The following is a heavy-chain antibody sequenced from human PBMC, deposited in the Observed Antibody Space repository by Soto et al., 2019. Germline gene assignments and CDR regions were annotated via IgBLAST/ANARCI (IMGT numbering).Heavy chain of an antibody. D-gene: IGHD2-2*03. CDR3: ARDRLGIVVVPAAVDY. V-gene: IGHV3-48*01. J-gene: IGHJ4*02. CDR2: LSSSSSTI. Sequence: EVQLVESGGGLVQPGGSLRLSCAASGFTFSSYSMNWVRQAPGKGLEWVSYLSSSSSTIYYADSVKGRFTISRDNAKNSLYLQMNSLRAEDTAVYYCARDRLGIVVVPAAVDYWGQGTLVTVSS. CDR1: GFTFSSYS.